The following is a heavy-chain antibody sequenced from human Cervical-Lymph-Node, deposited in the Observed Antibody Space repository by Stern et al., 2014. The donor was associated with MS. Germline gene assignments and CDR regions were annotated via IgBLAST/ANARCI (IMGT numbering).Heavy chain of an antibody. J-gene: IGHJ3*02. D-gene: IGHD6-19*01. V-gene: IGHV1-2*04. CDR1: GYTFTGYY. CDR2: INPNRGGT. CDR3: ARGGRSSGWSPPDAFDI. Sequence: QMQLVQSGAEVKKPGASVKVSCKASGYTFTGYYMHWVRQAPGQGLEWMGWINPNRGGTNYAQKFQGWVTMTRDTSISTAYMELSRLRSDDTAVYYCARGGRSSGWSPPDAFDIWGQGTMVTVSS.